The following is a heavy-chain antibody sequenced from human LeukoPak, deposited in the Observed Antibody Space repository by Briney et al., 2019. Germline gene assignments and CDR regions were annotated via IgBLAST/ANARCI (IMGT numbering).Heavy chain of an antibody. CDR1: GYTFSDFY. V-gene: IGHV1-2*02. J-gene: IGHJ4*02. D-gene: IGHD3-3*02. CDR2: ITPKSGDT. Sequence: ASVKVSCKASGYTFSDFYIHWVRQAPGQGLEYVGWITPKSGDTYSPQRFQGRVTMTRDASISTAYMELSSLISDDTAVYFCARVRLADERAWAYWGQGTLVTVSS. CDR3: ARVRLADERAWAY.